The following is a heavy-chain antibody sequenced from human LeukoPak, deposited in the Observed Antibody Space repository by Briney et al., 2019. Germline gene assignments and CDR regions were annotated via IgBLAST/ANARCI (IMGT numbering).Heavy chain of an antibody. Sequence: PSETLSLTCTVSGGSINSNNYYWGWIRQPPGKGLGWIGSISYSGSTYYNPSLKSRVTISVDTSKNQFSLKLSSVTAADTAVYYCARDDANYFMDVWGKGTTVTVSS. J-gene: IGHJ6*03. CDR2: ISYSGST. CDR3: ARDDANYFMDV. V-gene: IGHV4-39*07. CDR1: GGSINSNNYY.